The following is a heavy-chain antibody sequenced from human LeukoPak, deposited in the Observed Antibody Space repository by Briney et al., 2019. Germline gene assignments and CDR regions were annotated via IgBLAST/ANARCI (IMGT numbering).Heavy chain of an antibody. CDR1: GFTFSSYA. CDR2: ISYDGSNK. J-gene: IGHJ4*02. D-gene: IGHD3-3*01. V-gene: IGHV3-30*04. Sequence: GRSLRLSCAASGFTFSSYAMHWVRQAPGKGLEWVAVISYDGSNKYYADSVKGRFTISRDNSKNTLYLQMNSVRAEDTAVYYCARDVERFLEWLLPVYWGQGTLVTVSS. CDR3: ARDVERFLEWLLPVY.